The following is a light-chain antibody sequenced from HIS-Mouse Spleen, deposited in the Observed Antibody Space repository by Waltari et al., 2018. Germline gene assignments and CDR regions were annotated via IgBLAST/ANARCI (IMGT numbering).Light chain of an antibody. CDR1: QDISNY. CDR2: DAS. J-gene: IGKJ4*01. Sequence: DIQMTQSPSSLSASVGDRVTITCQASQDISNYLNWYQQKPGKAPKLLIYDASNLETGVPSRFSGSGSGTDFTLTISSLKPEDIATYYCQQYDNLRLTCGGGTKVEIK. CDR3: QQYDNLRLT. V-gene: IGKV1-33*01.